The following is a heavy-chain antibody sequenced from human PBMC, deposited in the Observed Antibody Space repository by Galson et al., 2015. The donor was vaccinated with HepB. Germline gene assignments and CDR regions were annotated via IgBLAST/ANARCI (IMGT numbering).Heavy chain of an antibody. J-gene: IGHJ4*02. CDR1: GFTFSSYG. D-gene: IGHD5-18*01. CDR3: ARGSGAMVKGGYYFDY. CDR2: IWYDGSNK. V-gene: IGHV3-33*01. Sequence: SLRLSCAASGFTFSSYGMHWVRQAPGKGLEWVAVIWYDGSNKYYADSVKGRFTISRDNSKNTLYLQMNSLRAEDTAVYYCARGSGAMVKGGYYFDYWGQGTLVTVSS.